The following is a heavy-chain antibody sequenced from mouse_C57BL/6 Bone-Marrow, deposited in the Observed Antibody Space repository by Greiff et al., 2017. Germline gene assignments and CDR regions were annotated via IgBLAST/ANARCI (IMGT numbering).Heavy chain of an antibody. J-gene: IGHJ2*01. CDR3: ASSINTVVADY. Sequence: VQLQQSGAELVKPGASVKLSCTASGFNIKDYYMHWVKQRTEQGLEWIGRIDPEDGETKYAPKFKGKATITADTSSNTAYLQLSSLTSEDTAVYDCASSINTVVADYWGQGTTLTVSS. V-gene: IGHV14-2*01. CDR1: GFNIKDYY. D-gene: IGHD1-1*01. CDR2: IDPEDGET.